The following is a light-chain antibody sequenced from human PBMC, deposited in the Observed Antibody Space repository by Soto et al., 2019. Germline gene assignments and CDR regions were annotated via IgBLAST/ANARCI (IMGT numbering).Light chain of an antibody. CDR2: DVS. V-gene: IGLV2-14*03. CDR1: SSDVGGYNY. CDR3: YSYTSSSTYV. Sequence: ALTQPASVSGSPGQSITISCTGTSSDVGGYNYVSWYQQHPAKAPKVMIYDVSNRPSGVSNRFSGSKSGNTASLTISGLQAEDEADYYCYSYTSSSTYVFGTGTKVTVL. J-gene: IGLJ1*01.